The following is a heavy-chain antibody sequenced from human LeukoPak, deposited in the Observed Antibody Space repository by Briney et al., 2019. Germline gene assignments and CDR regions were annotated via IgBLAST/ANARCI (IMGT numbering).Heavy chain of an antibody. J-gene: IGHJ4*02. CDR2: ISNDLTTI. CDR3: ARHPYAVLDY. Sequence: GGSLRLSCVASRFTFSDYRMTWVRQAPGKGLEWIAYISNDLTTIHYAASVKGRFTISRDNAKNSLYLQMNSLRADDTAVYYCARHPYAVLDYWGQGTLVTVSS. V-gene: IGHV3-48*04. D-gene: IGHD4-17*01. CDR1: RFTFSDYR.